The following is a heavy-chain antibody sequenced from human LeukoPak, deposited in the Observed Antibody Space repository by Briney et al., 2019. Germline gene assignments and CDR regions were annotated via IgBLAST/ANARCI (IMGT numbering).Heavy chain of an antibody. CDR2: VTAFNENT. D-gene: IGHD5-24*01. V-gene: IGHV1/OR15-2*02. CDR1: GYTFTSYY. CDR3: ARNTYGYKFSMDV. Sequence: GASVKVSCKASGYTFTSYYMHWVRQAPGQGLEWVGWVTAFNENTHYSRKVQGRVTMTRDTSTSTAYMELRSLRFDDTAVYYCARNTYGYKFSMDVWGKGTTVTVSS. J-gene: IGHJ6*03.